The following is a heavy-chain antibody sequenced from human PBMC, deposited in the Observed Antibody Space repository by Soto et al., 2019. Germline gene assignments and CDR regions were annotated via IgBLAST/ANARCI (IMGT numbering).Heavy chain of an antibody. D-gene: IGHD3-10*01. CDR3: ARDRSYGLDV. Sequence: GGSLRLSCAGSDFTFSNSWMHWVRQTPGKGLVWVSHINSDGSSTTYADSVKGRFTISRDNAQSMVYLHMNSLRAEDTAVYYCARDRSYGLDVWGQGTTVTVS. CDR2: INSDGSST. CDR1: DFTFSNSW. V-gene: IGHV3-74*01. J-gene: IGHJ6*02.